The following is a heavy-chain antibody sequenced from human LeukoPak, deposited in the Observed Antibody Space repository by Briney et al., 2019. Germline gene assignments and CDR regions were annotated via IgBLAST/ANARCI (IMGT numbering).Heavy chain of an antibody. V-gene: IGHV4-59*01. Sequence: SETLSLTCAVYGGSFSGYYWSWIRQPPGKGLEWIGYIYYSGSTNYNPSLKSRVTISVDTSKNQFSLKLSSVTAADTAVYYCAREVSDYDSSGYYWGDYFDYWGQGTLVTVSS. CDR1: GGSFSGYY. CDR3: AREVSDYDSSGYYWGDYFDY. D-gene: IGHD3-22*01. J-gene: IGHJ4*02. CDR2: IYYSGST.